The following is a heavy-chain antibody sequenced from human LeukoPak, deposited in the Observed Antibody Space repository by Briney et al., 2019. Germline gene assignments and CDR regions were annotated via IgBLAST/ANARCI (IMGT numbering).Heavy chain of an antibody. CDR1: GFSFSSYS. J-gene: IGHJ4*02. Sequence: GGSLRLSCAASGFSFSSYSINWVRQAXXXXLEWISYISSSSSTIYYADSVKGRFTISRDNAKNSLCLQMNSLRAEDTAVYYCAGDADWAFDYWGQGTLVTVSS. V-gene: IGHV3-48*01. CDR3: AGDADWAFDY. CDR2: ISSSSSTI. D-gene: IGHD3-9*01.